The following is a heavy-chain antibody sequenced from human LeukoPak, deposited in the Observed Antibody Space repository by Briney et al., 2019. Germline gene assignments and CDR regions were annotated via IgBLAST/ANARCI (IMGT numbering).Heavy chain of an antibody. D-gene: IGHD3-22*01. CDR1: GYTFTNYG. V-gene: IGHV1-18*01. CDR2: ISAYNGNT. J-gene: IGHJ3*02. Sequence: ASVKVSCKASGYTFTNYGISWVRQAPGQGLEWMGWISAYNGNTNYAQKLQGRVTMTTDTSTSTAYMELRSLRSDDTAVYYCARTDYDSSGYFANDAFDIWGQGTMVTVSS. CDR3: ARTDYDSSGYFANDAFDI.